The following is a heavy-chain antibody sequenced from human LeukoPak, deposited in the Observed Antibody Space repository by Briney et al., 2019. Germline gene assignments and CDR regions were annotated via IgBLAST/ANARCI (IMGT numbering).Heavy chain of an antibody. CDR2: ISSSSSYI. V-gene: IGHV3-21*01. J-gene: IGHJ3*02. CDR1: GFTFSSYS. Sequence: PGGSLRLSWAASGFTFSSYSMNWVRQAPGKGLEWVSSISSSSSYIYYADSVKGRFTISRDNAKNSLYLQMNSLRAEDTAVYYCASFVGDYAFDIWGQGTMVTVSS. D-gene: IGHD1-26*01. CDR3: ASFVGDYAFDI.